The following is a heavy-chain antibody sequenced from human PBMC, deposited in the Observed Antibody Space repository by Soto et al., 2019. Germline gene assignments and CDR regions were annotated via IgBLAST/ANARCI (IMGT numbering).Heavy chain of an antibody. D-gene: IGHD4-17*01. CDR2: TYTSGST. CDR1: GGSISSYY. Sequence: SETLSLTCTVSGGSISSYYRSWIRQPAGKGLEWIGRTYTSGSTNYNPSLKSRVTMSVDTSKNQFSLKLSSLTAADTAVYYCARDRVGDYGDSDGALDAFDIWAQGTMVTLS. J-gene: IGHJ3*02. V-gene: IGHV4-4*07. CDR3: ARDRVGDYGDSDGALDAFDI.